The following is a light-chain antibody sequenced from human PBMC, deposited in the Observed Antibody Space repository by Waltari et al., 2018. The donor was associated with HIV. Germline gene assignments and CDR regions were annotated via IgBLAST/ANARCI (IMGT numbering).Light chain of an antibody. CDR2: QAS. CDR1: QTISGW. J-gene: IGKJ2*01. V-gene: IGKV1-5*03. CDR3: QQYKSYPYT. Sequence: DIQMTQSPPALSASVGDRVTITSRASQTISGWLVWYQQKPGKAPKLLIYQASTLDTGVPSRFSGSRSGTEFTLTISSLQPDDFATYYCQQYKSYPYTFGQGTKLEIK.